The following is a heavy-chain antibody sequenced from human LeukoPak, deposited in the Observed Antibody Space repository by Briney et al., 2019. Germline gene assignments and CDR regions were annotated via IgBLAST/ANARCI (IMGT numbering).Heavy chain of an antibody. Sequence: GASVKVSCKASGYTFTGYYIHWVRQAPGQGLEWMGWINPNSGGTKYAQKFQGRVTMTRDTSISTAYMELSRLRSDDTTVYYCARVKGFVGTTTHDAFDIWGQGTMVTVSS. V-gene: IGHV1-2*02. CDR2: INPNSGGT. J-gene: IGHJ3*02. CDR3: ARVKGFVGTTTHDAFDI. D-gene: IGHD1-26*01. CDR1: GYTFTGYY.